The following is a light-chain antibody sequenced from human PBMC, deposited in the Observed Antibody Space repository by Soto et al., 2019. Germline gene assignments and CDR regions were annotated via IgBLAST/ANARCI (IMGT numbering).Light chain of an antibody. Sequence: EIVMTQSPATLSVSPGVRATLSCRTGQSASGNLAWYQQKPGQSPRILIYGPSTRVIGIPARFSGSGSGTEFTLTISSLQSEDFAVYYCQHYNGWPACTFGRGTKVEVK. CDR2: GPS. J-gene: IGKJ1*01. CDR3: QHYNGWPACT. CDR1: QSASGN. V-gene: IGKV3-15*01.